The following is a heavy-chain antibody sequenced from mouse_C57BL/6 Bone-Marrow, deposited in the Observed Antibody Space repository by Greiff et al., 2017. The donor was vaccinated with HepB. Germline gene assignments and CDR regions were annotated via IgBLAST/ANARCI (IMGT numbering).Heavy chain of an antibody. CDR2: IDPSDSYT. D-gene: IGHD2-3*01. Sequence: QVQLQQPGAELVMPGASVKLSCKASGYTFTSYWMHWVKQRPGQGLEWIGEIDPSDSYTNYNQKFKGKSTLTVDKSSSTAYMQLSSLTSDDSAVYYCASDGYSLYWYFDVWGTGTTVTVSS. CDR3: ASDGYSLYWYFDV. V-gene: IGHV1-69*01. J-gene: IGHJ1*03. CDR1: GYTFTSYW.